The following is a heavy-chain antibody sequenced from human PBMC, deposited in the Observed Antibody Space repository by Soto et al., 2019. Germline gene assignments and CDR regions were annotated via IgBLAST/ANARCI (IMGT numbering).Heavy chain of an antibody. Sequence: QVQLVEFGGGVVQPGRSLRLSCAASGFTFSSYGMHWVRQAPGKGLEWVAVIWYDGSNKYYADSVKGRFTISRDNSKNTLYLQMNSLRAEDTAVYYCARDGSYGSGSYYRDWGQGTLVTVSS. J-gene: IGHJ4*02. D-gene: IGHD3-10*01. CDR2: IWYDGSNK. CDR1: GFTFSSYG. CDR3: ARDGSYGSGSYYRD. V-gene: IGHV3-33*01.